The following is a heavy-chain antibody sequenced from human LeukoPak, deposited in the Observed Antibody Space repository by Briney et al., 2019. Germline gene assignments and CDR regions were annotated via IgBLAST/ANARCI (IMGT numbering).Heavy chain of an antibody. D-gene: IGHD4-17*01. V-gene: IGHV4-59*01. J-gene: IGHJ5*02. Sequence: SETLSLTCTVSGGSLSSYYWSWIRQPPGKGLEWIGYIYYSGSTNYNPSLKSRVTISVDTSKNQFSLKLSSVTAADTAVYYCARVPNHYGDYVYNWFDPWGQGTLVTVSS. CDR2: IYYSGST. CDR1: GGSLSSYY. CDR3: ARVPNHYGDYVYNWFDP.